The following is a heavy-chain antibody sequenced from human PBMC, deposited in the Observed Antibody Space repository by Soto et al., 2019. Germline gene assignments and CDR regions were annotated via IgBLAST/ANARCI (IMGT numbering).Heavy chain of an antibody. CDR2: IYYSGTT. CDR3: ARRWVGENYFDY. D-gene: IGHD3-10*01. J-gene: IGHJ4*02. Sequence: QLQLQESGPGLVKPSETLSLTCTVSGGSISSSSYYWDWIRQPPGKGLEWIGSIYYSGTTYYNPSLKSRVTISTDTSKNQFSLKLNSLTAADTAVYYCARRWVGENYFDYWGQGTLVTVSS. V-gene: IGHV4-39*01. CDR1: GGSISSSSYY.